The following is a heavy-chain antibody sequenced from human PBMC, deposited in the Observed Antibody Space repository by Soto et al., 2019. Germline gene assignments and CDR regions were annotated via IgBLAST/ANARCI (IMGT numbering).Heavy chain of an antibody. CDR3: ARVGGESSSWYGDAFDI. Sequence: PSETLSLTCTVSGGSISSYYWSWIRQPPGKGLEWIGYIYYSGSTNYNPSLKSRVTISVDTSKNQFSLKLSSVTAADTAVYYCARVGGESSSWYGDAFDIWGQGTMVTVSS. J-gene: IGHJ3*02. CDR1: GGSISSYY. V-gene: IGHV4-59*01. CDR2: IYYSGST. D-gene: IGHD6-13*01.